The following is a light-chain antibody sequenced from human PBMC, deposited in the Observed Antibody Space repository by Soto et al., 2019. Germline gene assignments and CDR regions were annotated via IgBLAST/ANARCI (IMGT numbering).Light chain of an antibody. Sequence: QSVLTQPPSASGTPGQRVTISCSGSSSNIESDTVNWYQQLPGTAPKLLIYSNDQRPSGVPDRFSGSWSGTSASLAISGLQSEDEADYYCAAWDDSLNGPVFGGGTKLTVL. CDR3: AAWDDSLNGPV. V-gene: IGLV1-44*01. J-gene: IGLJ2*01. CDR2: SND. CDR1: SSNIESDT.